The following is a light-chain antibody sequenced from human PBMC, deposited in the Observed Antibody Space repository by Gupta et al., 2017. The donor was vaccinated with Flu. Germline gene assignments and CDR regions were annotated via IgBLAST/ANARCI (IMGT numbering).Light chain of an antibody. CDR3: QLWAT. Sequence: DIQMTQSPSTLSASVGDRVTITCRASQSISSWLAWYQQKPGKAPTLLIYKASSLESGVPSRFSGSGSGTEFTLTISSLQPDDFATYYCQLWATFGQGTKVEIK. J-gene: IGKJ1*01. CDR1: QSISSW. CDR2: KAS. V-gene: IGKV1-5*03.